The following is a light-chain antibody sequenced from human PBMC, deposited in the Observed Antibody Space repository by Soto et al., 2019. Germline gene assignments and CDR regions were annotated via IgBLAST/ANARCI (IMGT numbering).Light chain of an antibody. CDR1: ISDFVLYNY. V-gene: IGLV2-14*01. CDR3: SSYTTSSALQV. Sequence: QTPLTQPDCVSGSPGQSVTISCSGTISDFVLYNYVSWYQQHPGKAPKLMIYGVNNRPSGVSNRFSGSKYGNTASLTISGLQADDEADYYCSSYTTSSALQVFGTGTKVTVL. CDR2: GVN. J-gene: IGLJ1*01.